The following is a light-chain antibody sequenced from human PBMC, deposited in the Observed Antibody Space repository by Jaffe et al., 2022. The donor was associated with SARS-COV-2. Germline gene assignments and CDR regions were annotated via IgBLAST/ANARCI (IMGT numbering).Light chain of an antibody. CDR2: EGN. Sequence: QSALTQPASVSGSPGQSITISCTGTSSDVGTYNLVSWYQHHPGKAPKLMIYEGNKRPSGVSNRFSGSKSGNTASLTISGLQAEDEADYHCCSYAGSNTLIFGGGTKLTVL. J-gene: IGLJ2*01. CDR1: SSDVGTYNL. CDR3: CSYAGSNTLI. V-gene: IGLV2-23*01.